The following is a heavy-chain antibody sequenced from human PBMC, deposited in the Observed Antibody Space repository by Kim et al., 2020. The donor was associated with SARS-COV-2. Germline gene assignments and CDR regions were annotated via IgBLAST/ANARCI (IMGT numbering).Heavy chain of an antibody. CDR1: GYTFTSYA. CDR2: INARNGNT. Sequence: ASVKVSCKAAGYTFTSYAMHWVRQAPGQRLEWMGWINARNGNTTYTQKFQGRVTITMDTSASTAYMELSSLRSEDTAVYYCARETGDYGGRAKDYYYYGMDVWVQGPRSRPP. V-gene: IGHV1-3*01. CDR3: ARETGDYGGRAKDYYYYGMDV. J-gene: IGHJ6*02. D-gene: IGHD3-16*01.